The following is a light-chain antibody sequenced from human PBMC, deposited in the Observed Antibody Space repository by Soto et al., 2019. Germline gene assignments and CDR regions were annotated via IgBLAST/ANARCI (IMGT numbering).Light chain of an antibody. J-gene: IGLJ2*01. CDR1: RSDVGGYNY. CDR2: DVS. CDR3: SSYTSSSTLV. V-gene: IGLV2-14*03. Sequence: QSALTQPSSVAGSPGQSCTISCTGTRSDVGGYNYVSWYQTHPGKVPKLMIYDVSNRPSGVSNRFSGSQSGNTAALTISGFQAEDVAVYYCSSYTSSSTLVFGGRTQLTVL.